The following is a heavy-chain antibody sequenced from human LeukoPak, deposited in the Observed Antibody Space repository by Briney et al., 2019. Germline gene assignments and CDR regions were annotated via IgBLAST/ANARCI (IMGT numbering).Heavy chain of an antibody. V-gene: IGHV1-2*02. CDR1: GYTFTGYY. CDR3: AREEIAVAGDPFDY. D-gene: IGHD6-19*01. Sequence: ASVKVSCKASGYTFTGYYMHWVRQAPGQGLEWMGWINPNSGGTNYAQKFQGRVTMTRDTSISTAYMELSRLGSDDTAVYYCAREEIAVAGDPFDYWGQGTLVTVSS. J-gene: IGHJ4*02. CDR2: INPNSGGT.